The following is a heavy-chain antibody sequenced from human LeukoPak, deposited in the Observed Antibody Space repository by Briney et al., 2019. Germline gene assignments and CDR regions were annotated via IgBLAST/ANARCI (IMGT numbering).Heavy chain of an antibody. CDR3: ASTPYYYDSSGYYGLNY. CDR2: IYYSGST. CDR1: GGPISSYY. V-gene: IGHV4-59*08. Sequence: SETLSLTCTVSGGPISSYYWSWIRQPPGKGLEWMGYIYYSGSTNYNPSLKSRVTISVYTSKNQFSLKLSSVTAADTAVYYCASTPYYYDSSGYYGLNYWGQGTLVTVSS. J-gene: IGHJ4*02. D-gene: IGHD3-22*01.